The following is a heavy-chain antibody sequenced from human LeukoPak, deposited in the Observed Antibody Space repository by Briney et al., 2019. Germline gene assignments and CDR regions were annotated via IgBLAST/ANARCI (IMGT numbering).Heavy chain of an antibody. CDR2: IYYSGST. V-gene: IGHV4-31*03. D-gene: IGHD4-11*01. J-gene: IGHJ4*02. Sequence: SETLSLTCTVSDGSISSGGYYWSWIRQHPGKGLEWIGYIYYSGSTYYNPSLKSRVTISVDTSKNQFSLKLSSVTAADTAVYYCATSTVTKYYFDYWGQGTLVTVSS. CDR1: DGSISSGGYY. CDR3: ATSTVTKYYFDY.